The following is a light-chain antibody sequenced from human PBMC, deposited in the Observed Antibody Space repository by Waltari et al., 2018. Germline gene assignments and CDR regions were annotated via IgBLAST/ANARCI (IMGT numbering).Light chain of an antibody. CDR2: AAS. V-gene: IGKV1-9*01. Sequence: DIQLTQSPSFLSASAGDRVTITCRASQGIRNYLVWYQQKSGEAPKLLIHAASSFQSGVPSRFSGSGSGTEFTLTISSLQPEDSATYYCQQVNGYPLTFGGGTKVEIK. J-gene: IGKJ4*01. CDR1: QGIRNY. CDR3: QQVNGYPLT.